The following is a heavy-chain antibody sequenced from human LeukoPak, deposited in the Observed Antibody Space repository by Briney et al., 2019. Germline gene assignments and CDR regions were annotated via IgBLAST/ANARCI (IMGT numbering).Heavy chain of an antibody. V-gene: IGHV3-23*01. CDR1: GCTFSSYA. CDR2: ISGSGGNT. CDR3: AKDHSSSWYVGDAFDI. D-gene: IGHD6-13*01. Sequence: GGSLRLSCAASGCTFSSYAMSWVRQAPGKGLEWVSAISGSGGNTYYADSVKGRFTISRDNSKNTLYLQMNSLRAEDTAVYYCAKDHSSSWYVGDAFDIWGQGTTVTVSS. J-gene: IGHJ3*02.